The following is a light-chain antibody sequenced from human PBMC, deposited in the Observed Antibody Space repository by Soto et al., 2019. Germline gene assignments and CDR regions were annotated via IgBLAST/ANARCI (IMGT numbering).Light chain of an antibody. CDR2: EAR. CDR3: SLYTSENTYV. V-gene: IGLV2-18*01. CDR1: STDFVSYNR. J-gene: IGLJ1*01. Sequence: QSVLTHPPSVSGSPGQSVTISCTGTSTDFVSYNRVSCYQQPPGTAPKLILYEARNRPSGVPDRFSGSKSGNPASLTISGLQAAYEADYYCSLYTSENTYVFGTGTKVTVL.